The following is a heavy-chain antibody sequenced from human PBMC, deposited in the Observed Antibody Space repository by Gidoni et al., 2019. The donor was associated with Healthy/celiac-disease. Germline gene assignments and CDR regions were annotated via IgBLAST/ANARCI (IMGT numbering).Heavy chain of an antibody. J-gene: IGHJ4*02. D-gene: IGHD3-22*01. CDR3: ARTYYYDGSGWSFDY. Sequence: EVQLVESGGGLVQPGGSLRLSCAASGFTFSSYALHWVRQAPGKGLEYVSTTSSDGGSTYYANSVKGRFTISRDNSKNTLYLQMGSLRAEDMAEYYCARTYYYDGSGWSFDYWGQGTLVTVSS. V-gene: IGHV3-64*01. CDR1: GFTFSSYA. CDR2: TSSDGGST.